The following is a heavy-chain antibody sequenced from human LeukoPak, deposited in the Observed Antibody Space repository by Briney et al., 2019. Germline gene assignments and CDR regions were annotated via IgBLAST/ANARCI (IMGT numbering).Heavy chain of an antibody. CDR2: INSDGSNT. CDR1: GFTFSSYW. D-gene: IGHD3-10*01. J-gene: IGHJ3*02. Sequence: GGSLRLSCAASGFTFSSYWMHWGRHVPGKGLVWVSRINSDGSNTNYADSVKGRFTISRDNAKNTLYLQMTSMRVDDTAVYYCVRWGLGKGEAFDIWGQGTMVTVSS. CDR3: VRWGLGKGEAFDI. V-gene: IGHV3-74*01.